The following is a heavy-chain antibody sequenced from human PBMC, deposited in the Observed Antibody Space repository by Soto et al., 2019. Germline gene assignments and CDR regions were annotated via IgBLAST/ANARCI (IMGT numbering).Heavy chain of an antibody. J-gene: IGHJ4*02. V-gene: IGHV4-30-2*01. Sequence: SETLSLTCAVSGVSITTNGYSWSCIRQPPGKGLEWIGYIYPSGTIFYNPSLNSRVTISADTSNNQFSLKLTSVTAADTAVYFCATYTAFAKYYFDYWGRGTLVTVSS. CDR2: IYPSGTI. CDR1: GVSITTNGYS. CDR3: ATYTAFAKYYFDY. D-gene: IGHD3-16*01.